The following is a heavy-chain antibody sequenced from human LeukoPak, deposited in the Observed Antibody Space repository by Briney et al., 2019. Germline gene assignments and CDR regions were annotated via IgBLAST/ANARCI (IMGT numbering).Heavy chain of an antibody. D-gene: IGHD3-22*01. V-gene: IGHV1-18*01. Sequence: ASVKVSCKTSGYSFTNYGISWVRQAHGKGLEWMGWVSGINGNTKYAQSLQGRVLMTTDTSTTTGHMELRSLRSDDTAVYFCARVQDADMIVEDFWGQGTLVIVSS. CDR2: VSGINGNT. J-gene: IGHJ4*02. CDR3: ARVQDADMIVEDF. CDR1: GYSFTNYG.